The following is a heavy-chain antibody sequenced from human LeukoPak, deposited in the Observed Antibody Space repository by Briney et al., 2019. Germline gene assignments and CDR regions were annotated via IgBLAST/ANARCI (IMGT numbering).Heavy chain of an antibody. V-gene: IGHV3-21*01. CDR3: ASQAGYSSGWPFDY. J-gene: IGHJ4*02. CDR1: GFTFSSDS. Sequence: GGSLRLSCAASGFTFSSDSMNWVRQAPGKGLEWVSSISSSSSYIYYADSVKGRFTISRDNAKNSLYLQMNSLRAEDTAVYYCASQAGYSSGWPFDYWGQGTLVTVSS. D-gene: IGHD6-19*01. CDR2: ISSSSSYI.